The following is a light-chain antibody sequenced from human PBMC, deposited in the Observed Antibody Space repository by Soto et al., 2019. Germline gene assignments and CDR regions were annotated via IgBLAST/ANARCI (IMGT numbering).Light chain of an antibody. CDR3: SSYTSSSTLSTYV. CDR2: DVS. J-gene: IGLJ1*01. Sequence: LTQPASVSGSPGQSITISCTGTSSDVGGYNYVSWYQHHPGKAPKLMIYDVSNRPSGVSNRFSGSKSGNTASLIISGLQAEDEADYYCSSYTSSSTLSTYVFVTGTKVTVL. V-gene: IGLV2-14*03. CDR1: SSDVGGYNY.